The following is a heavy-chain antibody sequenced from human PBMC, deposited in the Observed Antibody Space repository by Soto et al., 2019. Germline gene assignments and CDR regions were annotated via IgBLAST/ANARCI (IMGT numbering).Heavy chain of an antibody. CDR2: IYYSGST. CDR1: GGSISSSSYY. CDR3: ARQALYYDILTGYYYYYGMDV. D-gene: IGHD3-9*01. Sequence: SETLSLTCTVSGGSISSSSYYWGWIRQPPGKGLEWIGSIYYSGSTYYNPSLKSRVTISVDTSKNQFSLKLSSVTAADTAVYYCARQALYYDILTGYYYYYGMDVWGQGTTVTVSS. J-gene: IGHJ6*02. V-gene: IGHV4-39*01.